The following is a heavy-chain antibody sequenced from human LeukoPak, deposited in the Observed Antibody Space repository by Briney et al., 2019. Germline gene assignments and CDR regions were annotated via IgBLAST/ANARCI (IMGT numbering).Heavy chain of an antibody. CDR1: GGSISSSNYY. Sequence: SETLSLTCTVSGGSISSSNYYWGWIRQPPGKGLEWIGSIFYSGSTYYNPSLKSRVTISVDTSRRQFSLNLSSVTAADTAVYYCARGLWELLRENNWFDPWGQGTLVTVSS. CDR2: IFYSGST. D-gene: IGHD1-26*01. J-gene: IGHJ5*02. CDR3: ARGLWELLRENNWFDP. V-gene: IGHV4-39*01.